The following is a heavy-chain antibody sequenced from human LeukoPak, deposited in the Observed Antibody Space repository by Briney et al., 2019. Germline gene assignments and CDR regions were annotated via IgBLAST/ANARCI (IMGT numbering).Heavy chain of an antibody. V-gene: IGHV3-74*01. Sequence: QPGGSLRLSCGASGFIFRSNWMHWVRQAPGKGLVWVSRINEDGSTTNHADSVKGRFTISRDNVKNTLYMEMNSLRAEDTAVYYCVRDLGGRSGHWGQGTLVTVSS. J-gene: IGHJ4*02. CDR3: VRDLGGRSGH. CDR1: GFIFRSNW. CDR2: INEDGSTT. D-gene: IGHD1-26*01.